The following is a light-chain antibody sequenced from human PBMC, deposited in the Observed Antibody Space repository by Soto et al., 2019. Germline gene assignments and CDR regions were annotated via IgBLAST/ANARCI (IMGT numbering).Light chain of an antibody. CDR1: SSDIGGYNY. J-gene: IGLJ1*01. Sequence: QSALTQPPSASGSPGQSVTISCTGTSSDIGGYNYVSWYQQHPGKAPKLMIYDVSKRPSGVPDRFSGSKSGNTASLTVSGLQAEDEADYYCSSFAGGYSYVFGTGTKVTVL. V-gene: IGLV2-8*01. CDR2: DVS. CDR3: SSFAGGYSYV.